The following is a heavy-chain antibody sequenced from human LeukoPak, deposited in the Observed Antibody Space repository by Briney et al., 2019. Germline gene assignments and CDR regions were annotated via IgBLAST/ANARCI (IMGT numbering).Heavy chain of an antibody. CDR1: GGSFSGYY. J-gene: IGHJ4*02. D-gene: IGHD2-2*01. V-gene: IGHV4-34*01. CDR3: ARVARCTSCFDVDY. CDR2: INHSGST. Sequence: SETLSLTCAVYGGSFSGYYWSWIRQPPGKGLEWIGEINHSGSTNYNPSLKSRVTISVDTSKNQFSLTLSSVTAADTAVYYCARVARCTSCFDVDYCGQGTLVSVSS.